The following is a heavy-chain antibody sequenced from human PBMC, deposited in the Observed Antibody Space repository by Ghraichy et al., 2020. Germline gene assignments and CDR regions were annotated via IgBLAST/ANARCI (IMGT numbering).Heavy chain of an antibody. V-gene: IGHV3-23*01. CDR1: GFTFRNYA. J-gene: IGHJ3*01. CDR2: ISGSRGNT. Sequence: GGSLRLSCAASGFTFRNYAMAWVRQAPGKGLEWVSAISGSRGNTYYADSVMGRFTISRDNSMNTLYLQMNSLIADETAVYYCAKDRDSGDYHWAGAFHLWGQGTMVTVSS. CDR3: AKDRDSGDYHWAGAFHL. D-gene: IGHD4-17*01.